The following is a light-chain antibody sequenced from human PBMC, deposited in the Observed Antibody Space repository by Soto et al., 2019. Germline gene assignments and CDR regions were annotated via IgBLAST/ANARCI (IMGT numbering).Light chain of an antibody. V-gene: IGKV1-39*01. J-gene: IGKJ5*01. Sequence: DIPMTQSPSSLTASVGDRVTIPCRASQDISNYLNWYQQKPGKAPQLLIFSASNLQSGVPSRFSGSGSGTDFTLTISGLRPEDFATYYCQQSYSTPITFGQGTRLEIK. CDR3: QQSYSTPIT. CDR1: QDISNY. CDR2: SAS.